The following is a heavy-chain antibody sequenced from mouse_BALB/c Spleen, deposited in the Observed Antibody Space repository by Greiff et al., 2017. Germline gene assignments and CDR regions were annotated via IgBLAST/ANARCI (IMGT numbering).Heavy chain of an antibody. CDR2: ISDGGSYT. Sequence: EVQVVESGGGLVKPGGSLKLSCAASGFTFSDYYMYWVRQTPEKRLEWVATISDGGSYTYYPDSVKGRFTISRDNAKNNLYLQMSSLKSEDTAMYYSANRCYYAMDYWGQGTSVTVSS. CDR3: ANRCYYAMDY. D-gene: IGHD2-14*01. J-gene: IGHJ4*01. CDR1: GFTFSDYY. V-gene: IGHV5-4*02.